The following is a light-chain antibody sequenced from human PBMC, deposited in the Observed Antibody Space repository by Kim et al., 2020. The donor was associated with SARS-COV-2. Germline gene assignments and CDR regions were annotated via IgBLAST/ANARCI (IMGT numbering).Light chain of an antibody. CDR3: NSRDSSGNHLRV. CDR1: SLRTYY. CDR2: GKN. J-gene: IGLJ1*01. V-gene: IGLV3-19*01. Sequence: SSELTQDPAVSVALGQTVRITCQGDSLRTYYASWYQQKPGQAPVLVIYGKNNRPSGNPDRFSGSSSGNTASLTITGAQAEDEADYYCNSRDSSGNHLRVF.